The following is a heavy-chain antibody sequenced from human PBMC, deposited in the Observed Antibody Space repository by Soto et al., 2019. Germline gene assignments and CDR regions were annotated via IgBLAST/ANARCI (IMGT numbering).Heavy chain of an antibody. CDR1: GFTFSNYW. Sequence: GGSLRLSCVASGFTFSNYWMHWVRQAPGKGLEWVSRISSDGSSTTYADSVKGRFTISRDNAENSLHLQMNSLRAEDTAVYYCARGSRYGMDVWGQGTTVTVSS. CDR3: ARGSRYGMDV. CDR2: ISSDGSST. V-gene: IGHV3-74*01. J-gene: IGHJ6*02.